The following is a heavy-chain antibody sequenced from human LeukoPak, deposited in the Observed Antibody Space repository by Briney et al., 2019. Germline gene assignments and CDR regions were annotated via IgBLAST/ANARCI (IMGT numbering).Heavy chain of an antibody. CDR1: GFTFSSYG. Sequence: GGSLRLSCAASGFTFSSYGVHWVRQAPGKGLEWLAVISYDGKNKYYADSVKGRFTISRDNSKSTLYLQMNSLRAEDTAVYYCARDSVYDSSGLYFDYWGQGTLVTVSS. CDR3: ARDSVYDSSGLYFDY. V-gene: IGHV3-30*03. CDR2: ISYDGKNK. D-gene: IGHD3-22*01. J-gene: IGHJ4*02.